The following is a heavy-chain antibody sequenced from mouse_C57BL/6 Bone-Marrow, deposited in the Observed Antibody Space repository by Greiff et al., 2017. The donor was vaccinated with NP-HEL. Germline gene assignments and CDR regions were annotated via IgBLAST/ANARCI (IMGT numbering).Heavy chain of an antibody. Sequence: KLVESGGGLVKPGGSLKLSCAASGFTFSSYAMSWVRPTPEKRLEWVATISDGGSYTYYPDNVKGRFTISRDNAKNNLYLQMSHLKSEDTAMYYCAREPIITTVVATDAMDYWGQGTSVTVSS. V-gene: IGHV5-4*01. J-gene: IGHJ4*01. D-gene: IGHD1-1*01. CDR3: AREPIITTVVATDAMDY. CDR2: ISDGGSYT. CDR1: GFTFSSYA.